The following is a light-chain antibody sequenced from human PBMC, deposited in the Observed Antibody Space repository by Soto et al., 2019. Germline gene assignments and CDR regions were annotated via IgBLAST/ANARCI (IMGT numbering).Light chain of an antibody. Sequence: EIVLTQSPGTLSLSPGEKAAPSCRASQSGSSNYLAWYQQKPGQAPRLLIYGASSRATGIPDRFSGSGSGTDFTLTISRLEPEDFAVYYCLQYGTSRTFGQGTKVDIK. V-gene: IGKV3-20*01. CDR1: QSGSSNY. CDR2: GAS. J-gene: IGKJ1*01. CDR3: LQYGTSRT.